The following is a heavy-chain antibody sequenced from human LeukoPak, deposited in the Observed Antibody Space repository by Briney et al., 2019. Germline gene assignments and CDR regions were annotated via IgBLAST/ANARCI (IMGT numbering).Heavy chain of an antibody. V-gene: IGHV3-30*04. J-gene: IGHJ4*02. CDR1: GFTFSSYA. Sequence: GGSLRLPCAASGFTFSSYAMHWVRQAPGKGLEWVAVISYDGSNKYYADSVKGRFTISRDNSKNTLYLQMNSLRAEDTAVYYCARDYLDYYGSGSLKFWGQGTLVTVSS. D-gene: IGHD3-10*01. CDR3: ARDYLDYYGSGSLKF. CDR2: ISYDGSNK.